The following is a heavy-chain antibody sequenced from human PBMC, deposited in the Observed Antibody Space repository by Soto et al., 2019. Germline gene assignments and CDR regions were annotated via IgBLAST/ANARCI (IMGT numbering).Heavy chain of an antibody. J-gene: IGHJ4*02. Sequence: QVQLVQSGAEVKKPGSSVKVSCKASGGTFSSYTISWVRQAPGQGLEWMGRIFPILGIANYAQKFQGRVTITADKSTSTGYMELSSLRSADTAVYYCERADYGAGNPDSWGQGTLVTVSS. D-gene: IGHD3-10*01. CDR2: IFPILGIA. CDR1: GGTFSSYT. V-gene: IGHV1-69*02. CDR3: ERADYGAGNPDS.